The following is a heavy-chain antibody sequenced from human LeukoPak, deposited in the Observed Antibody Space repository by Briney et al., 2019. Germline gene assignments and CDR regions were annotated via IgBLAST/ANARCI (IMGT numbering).Heavy chain of an antibody. CDR1: GFTFSSYA. Sequence: GGSLRLSCAASGFTFSSYAMSWVRQAPGKGLEWVSAISGSGGSTYYADSVKGRFTISRDNSKNALYLQMNSLRAEDTAVYYCAKVTDNWNDESQWGQGTLVTVSS. CDR3: AKVTDNWNDESQ. D-gene: IGHD1-20*01. V-gene: IGHV3-23*01. J-gene: IGHJ4*02. CDR2: ISGSGGST.